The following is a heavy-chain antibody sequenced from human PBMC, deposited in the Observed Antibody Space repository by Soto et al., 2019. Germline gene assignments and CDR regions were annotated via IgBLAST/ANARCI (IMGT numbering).Heavy chain of an antibody. CDR2: IRSKAYGGTT. Sequence: SLRLSCTASGFTFGDYAMSWVRQAPGKGLEWVGFIRSKAYGGTTEYAASVKGRFTISRDDSKSIAYLQMNSLKTEGTAVYYCTRSRVLEWLSPYPYYYYGMDVWGQGTTVTVSS. CDR3: TRSRVLEWLSPYPYYYYGMDV. CDR1: GFTFGDYA. J-gene: IGHJ6*02. D-gene: IGHD3-3*01. V-gene: IGHV3-49*04.